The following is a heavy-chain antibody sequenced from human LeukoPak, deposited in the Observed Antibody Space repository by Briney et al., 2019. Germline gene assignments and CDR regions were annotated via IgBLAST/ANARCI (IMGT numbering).Heavy chain of an antibody. J-gene: IGHJ6*03. CDR2: IIPIFGTA. CDR3: ARDVTVDGTFTRQNYYYYYMDV. D-gene: IGHD6-19*01. V-gene: IGHV1-69*05. CDR1: GGTFSSYA. Sequence: SVKVSCKASGGTFSSYAISWVRQAPGQGLEWMGRIIPIFGTANYAQKFQGRVTITTDESTSTAYMELSSLRSEDTAVYYCARDVTVDGTFTRQNYYYYYMDVWGKGTTVTVSS.